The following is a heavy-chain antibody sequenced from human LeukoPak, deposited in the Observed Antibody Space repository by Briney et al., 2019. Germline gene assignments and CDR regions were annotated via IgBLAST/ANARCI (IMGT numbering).Heavy chain of an antibody. CDR2: ISYIGST. CDR1: GGSFSSHH. Sequence: SETLSLTCTVSGGSFSSHHRSWIRQPPGKGLEWIGYISYIGSTNYNPSLKSRVTISVDTSKNQFSLKLSSVTAADTAVYYCARDPTTVTKGLDIWGQGTMVTVSS. CDR3: ARDPTTVTKGLDI. D-gene: IGHD4-17*01. J-gene: IGHJ3*02. V-gene: IGHV4-59*11.